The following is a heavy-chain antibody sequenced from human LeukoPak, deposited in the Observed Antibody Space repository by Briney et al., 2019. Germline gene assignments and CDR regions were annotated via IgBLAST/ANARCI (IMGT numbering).Heavy chain of an antibody. V-gene: IGHV4-38-2*02. CDR3: ARYTNYFDY. CDR2: IYHSGST. D-gene: IGHD2-2*02. Sequence: SETLSLTCTVSGYSISSGYYWGWIRQPPGKGLEWIGSIYHSGSTYYNPSLKSRVTISVDTSKNRFSLKLSSVTAADTAVYYCARYTNYFDYWGQGTLVTVSS. J-gene: IGHJ4*02. CDR1: GYSISSGYY.